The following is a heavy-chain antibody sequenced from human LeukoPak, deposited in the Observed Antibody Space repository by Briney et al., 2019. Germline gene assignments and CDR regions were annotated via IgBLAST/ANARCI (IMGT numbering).Heavy chain of an antibody. CDR2: ISHDGSNK. CDR3: ARDGDILTGYYPHYYMDV. D-gene: IGHD3-9*01. Sequence: GRSLRLSCAASGFTFSSYGMHWVRQAPGKGLEWVAVISHDGSNKYYADSVKGRFTISRDNAKNSLYLQMNSLRAEDTAVYYCARDGDILTGYYPHYYMDVWGKGTTVTVSS. CDR1: GFTFSSYG. V-gene: IGHV3-30*03. J-gene: IGHJ6*03.